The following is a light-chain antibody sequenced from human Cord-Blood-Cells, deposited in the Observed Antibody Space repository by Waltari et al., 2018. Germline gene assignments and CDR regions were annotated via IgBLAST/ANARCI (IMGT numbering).Light chain of an antibody. CDR3: SSYTSSSTLYV. V-gene: IGLV2-14*01. CDR2: DVS. Sequence: QSALPQPASVTDSPGQLITIPCTGTSRDVGGYNYLSWYQQHPGKAPKLMIYDVSNRPSGVSNRFSGSKSGNTASLTISGLQAEDEADYYCSSYTSSSTLYVFGTGTKVTVL. J-gene: IGLJ1*01. CDR1: SRDVGGYNY.